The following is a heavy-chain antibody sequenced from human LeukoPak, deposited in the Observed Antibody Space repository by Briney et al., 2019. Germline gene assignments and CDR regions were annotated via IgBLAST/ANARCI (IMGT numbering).Heavy chain of an antibody. V-gene: IGHV1-8*03. D-gene: IGHD6-13*01. J-gene: IGHJ4*02. CDR3: ARTRSSSSSWYGQFDY. Sequence: ASVKVSCKTSGYTFTSYDINWVRQATGQGLEWMGWMNPNSGNTGYAQKFQGRVTITADKSTSTAYMELSSLRSEDTAVYYCARTRSSSSSWYGQFDYWGQGTLVTVSS. CDR1: GYTFTSYD. CDR2: MNPNSGNT.